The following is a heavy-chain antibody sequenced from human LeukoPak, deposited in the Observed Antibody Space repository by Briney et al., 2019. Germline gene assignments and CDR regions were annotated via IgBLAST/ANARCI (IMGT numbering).Heavy chain of an antibody. CDR3: ARDHQVPAYMLATMGDFDY. CDR1: GYTFTSYG. D-gene: IGHD5-12*01. V-gene: IGHV1-18*01. CDR2: ISAYNGNT. Sequence: GASVKVSCKASGYTFTSYGISWVRQAPGQGLEWMGWISAYNGNTNYAQKLQGRVTMTTDTSTSTAYMELRSLRSDDTAVYYCARDHQVPAYMLATMGDFDYWGQGTLVTVSS. J-gene: IGHJ4*02.